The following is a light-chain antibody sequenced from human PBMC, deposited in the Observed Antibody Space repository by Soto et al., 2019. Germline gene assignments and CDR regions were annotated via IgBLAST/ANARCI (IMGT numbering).Light chain of an antibody. Sequence: EIVVTQSPGTLSLSPGERATLSCRASQSVSSNYLAWYQQKPGQAPRLLIDGASSRATGIPDRFSGSGSGTDCTLTISRLEPADFAVYYGQQYGSSFTFGPGTKVDIK. V-gene: IGKV3-20*01. CDR3: QQYGSSFT. CDR1: QSVSSNY. CDR2: GAS. J-gene: IGKJ3*01.